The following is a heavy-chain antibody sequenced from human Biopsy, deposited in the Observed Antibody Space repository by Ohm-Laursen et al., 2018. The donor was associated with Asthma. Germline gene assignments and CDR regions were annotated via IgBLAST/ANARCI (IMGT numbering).Heavy chain of an antibody. V-gene: IGHV3-9*01. CDR3: TKDTGQLGSRAFDV. D-gene: IGHD3-10*01. CDR2: VSWNSRDI. Sequence: SLGLFCAASGFHFHDFAMHWVRQAPGQGLGWVASVSWNSRDITYADSVRGRFAISRDKAKNYLYLQMNSLRVEDTACYHFTKDTGQLGSRAFDVWGQGTMVAGSS. J-gene: IGHJ3*01. CDR1: GFHFHDFA.